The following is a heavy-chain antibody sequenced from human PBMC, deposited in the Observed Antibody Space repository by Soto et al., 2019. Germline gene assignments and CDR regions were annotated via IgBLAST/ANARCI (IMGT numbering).Heavy chain of an antibody. V-gene: IGHV4-31*03. J-gene: IGHJ5*02. CDR1: GGSLNSGGYF. D-gene: IGHD4-17*01. Sequence: QVQLQESGPGLVRPSQTLSLTCTVSGGSLNSGGYFWSWIRQVPGKGLEWIGYVYSGDIAYYNPPLQSRVTISLDTSKKQFSLTLTSVTAADTAIYFCARGVMTSVPRGGLDPWGQGTLVTVSS. CDR3: ARGVMTSVPRGGLDP. CDR2: VYSGDIA.